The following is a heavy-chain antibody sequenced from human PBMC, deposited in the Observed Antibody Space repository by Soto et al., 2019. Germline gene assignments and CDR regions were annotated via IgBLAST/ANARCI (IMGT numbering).Heavy chain of an antibody. CDR2: ITLDGSTK. D-gene: IGHD3-3*01. Sequence: GGSLRLSCAASGFTLSYSWMSWVRQTPGKGLEWVASITLDGSTKYYAVSVKGRFTISRDNSKNTLYLQMNSLRPEDTAVYYCAKDSVGDFWSGYPLWYYYYGMDVWGQGTTVTVSS. CDR3: AKDSVGDFWSGYPLWYYYYGMDV. CDR1: GFTLSYSW. V-gene: IGHV3-7*01. J-gene: IGHJ6*02.